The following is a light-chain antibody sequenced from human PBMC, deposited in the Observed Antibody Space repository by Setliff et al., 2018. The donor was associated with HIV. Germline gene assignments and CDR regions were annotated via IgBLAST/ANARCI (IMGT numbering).Light chain of an antibody. V-gene: IGLV2-23*02. CDR1: SSDIGSYNL. Sequence: QSVLTQPASVSGSPGQSITISCTGTSSDIGSYNLVSWYQQHPGKAPQLLIYEVNKRPSGVSNRFSGFKSGNTASLRISGLQADDETDYYCCSYVGINTIVFGRGTKVTVL. J-gene: IGLJ6*01. CDR3: CSYVGINTIV. CDR2: EVN.